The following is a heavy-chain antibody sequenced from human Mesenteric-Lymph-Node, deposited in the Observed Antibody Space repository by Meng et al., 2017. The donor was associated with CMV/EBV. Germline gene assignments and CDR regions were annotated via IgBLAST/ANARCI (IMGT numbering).Heavy chain of an antibody. V-gene: IGHV4-34*01. J-gene: IGHJ4*02. D-gene: IGHD4-23*01. CDR3: ARHQRWLKSEGGFNY. CDR1: GGSFSGYY. Sequence: QVQLRQWGPGLLKPPETLSLTCAVYGGSFSGYYWSWIRQPPGKGLEWIGEINHSGSTNYNPSLKSRVTISVDTSKNQFSLKLSSVTAADTAVYYCARHQRWLKSEGGFNYWGQGTLVTVSS. CDR2: INHSGST.